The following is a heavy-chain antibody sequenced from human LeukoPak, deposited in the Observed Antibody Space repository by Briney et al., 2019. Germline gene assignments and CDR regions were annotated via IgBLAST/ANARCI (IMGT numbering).Heavy chain of an antibody. V-gene: IGHV3-66*02. CDR1: GFTVSSDY. Sequence: GGSLRLSCAASGFTVSSDYMSWVRQAPGKGLEWVSVIYSGGSTYYADSVQGRFTISRDNSKNTLYLQMNSLRAEDTAVYYCARDVQCGGDCYYDYWGQGTLVTLSS. CDR3: ARDVQCGGDCYYDY. D-gene: IGHD2-21*01. CDR2: IYSGGST. J-gene: IGHJ4*02.